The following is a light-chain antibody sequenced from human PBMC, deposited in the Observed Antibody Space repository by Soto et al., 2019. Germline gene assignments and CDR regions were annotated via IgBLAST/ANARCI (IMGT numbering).Light chain of an antibody. Sequence: ETVMTQSPATLSVSPGERATLSCRASQSVSSKLAWYQQKPGQAPRLLIYDASTRATGIPARFSGSGSETEFTLTISSLQSEDFAVYYCQQYSNWPPWTFGQGTKVGIK. CDR3: QQYSNWPPWT. CDR1: QSVSSK. V-gene: IGKV3-15*01. J-gene: IGKJ1*01. CDR2: DAS.